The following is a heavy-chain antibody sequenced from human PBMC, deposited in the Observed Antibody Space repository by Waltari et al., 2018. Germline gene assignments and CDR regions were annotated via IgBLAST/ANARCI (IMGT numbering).Heavy chain of an antibody. J-gene: IGHJ4*02. Sequence: ASGGTFSSYAISWVRQAPGQGLEWMGRIIPIFGTANYAQKFQGRVTITADKSTSTAYMELSSLRSEDTAVYYCAREHGDYGFDYWGQGTLVTISS. V-gene: IGHV1-69*06. D-gene: IGHD4-17*01. CDR3: AREHGDYGFDY. CDR1: GGTFSSYA. CDR2: IIPIFGTA.